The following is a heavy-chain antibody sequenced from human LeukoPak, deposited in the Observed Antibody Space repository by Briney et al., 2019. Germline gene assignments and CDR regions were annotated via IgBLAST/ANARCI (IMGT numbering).Heavy chain of an antibody. D-gene: IGHD6-19*01. J-gene: IGHJ4*02. CDR2: ISGGGEST. CDR3: AREESSDYTSGWYWGYFDF. V-gene: IGHV3-23*01. CDR1: EFTFSSHA. Sequence: GGSLRLSCVASEFTFSSHAMNWVRQAPGKGLEWVSSISGGGESTYYADSVKGRFTVSRDNSKNTLFLQMLSLRAEDTAVYYCAREESSDYTSGWYWGYFDFWGQGTLVTVSS.